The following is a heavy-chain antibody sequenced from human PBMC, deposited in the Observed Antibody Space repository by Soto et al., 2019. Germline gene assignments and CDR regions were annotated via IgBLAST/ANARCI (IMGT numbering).Heavy chain of an antibody. J-gene: IGHJ4*02. CDR1: GFTFSSYA. Sequence: GGSLRLSCAASGFTFSSYAMSWVRQAPGKGLEWVSAISGSGGSTYYADSVKGRFTISRDNSKNTLYLQMNNVGVDDTALYYCVRGSNAWPGVDFWGLGTLVTVSS. D-gene: IGHD2-2*01. V-gene: IGHV3-23*01. CDR3: VRGSNAWPGVDF. CDR2: ISGSGGST.